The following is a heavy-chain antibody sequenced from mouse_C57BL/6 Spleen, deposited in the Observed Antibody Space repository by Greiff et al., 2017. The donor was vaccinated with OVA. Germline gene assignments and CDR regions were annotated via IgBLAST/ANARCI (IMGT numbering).Heavy chain of an antibody. CDR3: ARMAQIYYDYRYWYFDV. CDR2: IYPRDGST. Sequence: VKLQESAAELVKPGASVKISCKVSGYTFTDHTIHWMKQRPEQGLEWIGYIYPRDGSTKYNEKFKGKATLTADKSSSTAYMQLNSLTSEDSAVYFCARMAQIYYDYRYWYFDVWGTGTTVTVSS. J-gene: IGHJ1*03. D-gene: IGHD2-4*01. V-gene: IGHV1-78*01. CDR1: GYTFTDHT.